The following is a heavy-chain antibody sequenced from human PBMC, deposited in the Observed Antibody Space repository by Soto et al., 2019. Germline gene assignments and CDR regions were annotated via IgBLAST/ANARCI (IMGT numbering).Heavy chain of an antibody. CDR1: GGSISSSSYY. J-gene: IGHJ5*02. Sequence: TLSLTCTVSGGSISSSSYYWGWIRQPPGKGLEWIGSIYYSGSTYYNPSLKSRVTISVDTSKNQFSLKLSSVTAADTAVYYCARPLPLNWFDPWGQGTLVTVSS. V-gene: IGHV4-39*01. D-gene: IGHD2-15*01. CDR2: IYYSGST. CDR3: ARPLPLNWFDP.